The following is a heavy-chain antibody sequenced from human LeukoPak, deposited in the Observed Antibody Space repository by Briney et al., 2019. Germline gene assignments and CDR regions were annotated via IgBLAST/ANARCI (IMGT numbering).Heavy chain of an antibody. CDR2: TYHSGST. J-gene: IGHJ6*03. Sequence: SETLSLTCTVSGYSISSGYYWGWIRQPPGKGLEWIGSTYHSGSTYSNPSLKSRVTISVDTSKNQFSLKLSSVTAADTAVYYCARHGYYYYYMDVWGKGTTVTVSS. V-gene: IGHV4-38-2*02. CDR1: GYSISSGYY. CDR3: ARHGYYYYYMDV.